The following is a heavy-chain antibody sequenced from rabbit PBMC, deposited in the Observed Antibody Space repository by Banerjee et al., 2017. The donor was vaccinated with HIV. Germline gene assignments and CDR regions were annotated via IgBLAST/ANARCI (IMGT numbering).Heavy chain of an antibody. CDR3: ARDLAGVIGWNFNL. V-gene: IGHV1S40*01. Sequence: QSLEESGGDLVKPGASLTLTCTASGFSFSASYYMYWVRQAPGKGLEWIGCINGGSSGDTYYASWAKGRFTISRTSSTTVTLQMTSLTAADTATYLCARDLAGVIGWNFNLWGPGTLVTVS. J-gene: IGHJ4*01. CDR2: INGGSSGDT. CDR1: GFSFSASYY. D-gene: IGHD4-1*01.